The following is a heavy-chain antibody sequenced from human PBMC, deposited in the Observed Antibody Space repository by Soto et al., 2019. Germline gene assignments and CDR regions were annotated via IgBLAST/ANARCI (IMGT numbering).Heavy chain of an antibody. Sequence: GGSLRLSCAASGFIFSSYVMHCVCQAPGKGLEWGTVISYDGSNKYYADSVKGRFTISRDNSKNTLYLQMNSLRAEDTAVYYCASDNSKSIYYFYGMDVWGQGTPLTVSS. CDR1: GFIFSSYV. J-gene: IGHJ6*02. D-gene: IGHD2-2*02. V-gene: IGHV3-30-3*01. CDR2: ISYDGSNK. CDR3: ASDNSKSIYYFYGMDV.